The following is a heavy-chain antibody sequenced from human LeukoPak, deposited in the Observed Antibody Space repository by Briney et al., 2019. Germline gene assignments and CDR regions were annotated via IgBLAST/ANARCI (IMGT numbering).Heavy chain of an antibody. J-gene: IGHJ6*03. CDR2: IYYSGST. CDR3: ARAPYYYDSSGYYRGYYYYYMDV. D-gene: IGHD3-22*01. Sequence: SETLSLTCTVSGGSISSSSYYWGWLRQPPGKGLEWIGSIYYSGSTYYNPSLKSRVTISVDTSKNQFSLKLSSVTAADTAVYYCARAPYYYDSSGYYRGYYYYYMDVWGKGTTVTISS. CDR1: GGSISSSSYY. V-gene: IGHV4-39*07.